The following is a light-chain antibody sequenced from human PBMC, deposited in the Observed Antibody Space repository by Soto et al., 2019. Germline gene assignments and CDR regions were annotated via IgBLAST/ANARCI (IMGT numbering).Light chain of an antibody. J-gene: IGKJ1*01. CDR2: DTS. CDR1: QSVTSN. Sequence: EIVMTQSPATLSVSPGERATLSCRASQSVTSNLAWYEQRPGQAPRLLIYDTSTRATGIPARISGSGSGTEFTFTISSLQSEDFAVYYCQQYNNWPPWTFGQGTKVEIK. CDR3: QQYNNWPPWT. V-gene: IGKV3-15*01.